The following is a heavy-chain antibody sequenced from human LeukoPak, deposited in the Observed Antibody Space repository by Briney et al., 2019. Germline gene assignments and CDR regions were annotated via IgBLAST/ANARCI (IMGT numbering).Heavy chain of an antibody. V-gene: IGHV4-39*01. CDR1: GGSISSSSYY. CDR3: ASGPRRLGYCSGGSCYSSVFDY. Sequence: SETLSLTCTVSGGSISSSSYYWGWIRQPPGKGLEWIGSIYYSGSTYYNPSLKSRVTISVDTSKNQFSLKPSSVTAADTAVYYCASGPRRLGYCSGGSCYSSVFDYWGQGTLVTVSS. D-gene: IGHD2-15*01. J-gene: IGHJ4*02. CDR2: IYYSGST.